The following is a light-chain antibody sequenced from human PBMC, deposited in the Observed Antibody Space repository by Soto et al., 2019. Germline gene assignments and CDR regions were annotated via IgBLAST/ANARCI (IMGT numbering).Light chain of an antibody. CDR3: SSYTSSSTLRV. CDR1: SSDVGGYNY. CDR2: EVS. V-gene: IGLV2-14*01. Sequence: QSVLTQPASVSGSPGQSITISCTGTSSDVGGYNYVSWYQQHPGKAPKLMIYEVSNRPSGVSNRFSGSKSGNTASLTISGLQAEDEADYYCSSYTSSSTLRVFGTGTKVPS. J-gene: IGLJ1*01.